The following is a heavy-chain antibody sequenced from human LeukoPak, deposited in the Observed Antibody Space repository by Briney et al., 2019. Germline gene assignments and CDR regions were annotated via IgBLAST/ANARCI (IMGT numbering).Heavy chain of an antibody. V-gene: IGHV4-59*01. CDR3: ARDRRREGVHAFDV. Sequence: SETLSLTCTVSGGSISSYYWSWIRQPPGKGLEWIGYIYYSGSTNYNPSLKSRVTISVDTSKNQFSLKLTSVTAADAAVYYCARDRRREGVHAFDVWGRGTMVTVSS. CDR2: IYYSGST. CDR1: GGSISSYY. D-gene: IGHD1-14*01. J-gene: IGHJ3*01.